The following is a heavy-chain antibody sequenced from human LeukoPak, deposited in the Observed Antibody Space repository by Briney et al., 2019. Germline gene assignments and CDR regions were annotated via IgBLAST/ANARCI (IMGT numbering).Heavy chain of an antibody. CDR1: GFTFSSYG. CDR3: ARDTLPWFGDPYGMDV. CDR2: IWYDGSNK. V-gene: IGHV3-33*01. D-gene: IGHD3-10*01. Sequence: PGGSLRLSCAASGFTFSSYGMHWVRQAPGKGLEWVAVIWYDGSNKYYADSVKGRFTISRDNSKNTLYLQMNSLRAEDTAVYYCARDTLPWFGDPYGMDVWGQGTTVTVSS. J-gene: IGHJ6*02.